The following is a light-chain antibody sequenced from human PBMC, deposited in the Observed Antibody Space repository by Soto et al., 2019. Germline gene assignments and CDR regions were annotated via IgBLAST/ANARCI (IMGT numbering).Light chain of an antibody. CDR1: QSVDVY. CDR3: QQRSNWPT. J-gene: IGKJ4*01. CDR2: DAS. Sequence: EIVLTQSPATLSLSPGERATLPCRASQSVDVYLAWYQQKPGQAPRLLIYDASSRATGIPARFSGSGSGTDFTLTISSLEPEDFAVYYCQQRSNWPTFGGGTKVEIK. V-gene: IGKV3-11*01.